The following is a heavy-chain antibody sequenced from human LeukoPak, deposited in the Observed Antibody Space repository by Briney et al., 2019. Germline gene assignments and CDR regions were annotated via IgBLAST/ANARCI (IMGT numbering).Heavy chain of an antibody. CDR3: AKPRNAVYYGAFDI. CDR1: GFTFSSYW. J-gene: IGHJ3*02. D-gene: IGHD3-10*01. Sequence: GGSLRLSCAASGFTFSSYWMSWLRQAPGKGLEWVSAISGSGGSTYYADSVKGRFTISRDNSKNTLYLQMNSLRAEDTAVYYCAKPRNAVYYGAFDIWGQGTMVTVSS. CDR2: ISGSGGST. V-gene: IGHV3-23*01.